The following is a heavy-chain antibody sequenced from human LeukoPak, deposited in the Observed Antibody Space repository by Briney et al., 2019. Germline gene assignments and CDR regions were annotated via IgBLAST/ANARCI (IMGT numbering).Heavy chain of an antibody. V-gene: IGHV4-34*01. J-gene: IGHJ6*03. D-gene: IGHD2-2*01. CDR2: LYHPDST. Sequence: SETLSLTCAVYGGSFSGYYWSWIRQPPGKGLEWIGSLYHPDSTYYNPSLKSRVTMSVDTSRNQFSLRLSFVTAADTAVYYCARQYDSYFYYYLDLWGTGTTVTVSS. CDR3: ARQYDSYFYYYLDL. CDR1: GGSFSGYY.